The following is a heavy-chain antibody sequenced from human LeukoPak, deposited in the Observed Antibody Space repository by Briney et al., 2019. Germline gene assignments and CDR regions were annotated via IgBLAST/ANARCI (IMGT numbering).Heavy chain of an antibody. CDR1: GGSISSSSYY. J-gene: IGHJ6*02. D-gene: IGHD3-10*01. Sequence: KSSETLSLTCTASGGSISSSSYYWGWIRQPPGKGLEWIGSIYYSGSTYYNPSLKSRVTISVDTSKNQFSLKLSSVTAADTAVYYCAREGSFLVWFGELSTSYGMDVWGQGTTVTVSS. CDR3: AREGSFLVWFGELSTSYGMDV. CDR2: IYYSGST. V-gene: IGHV4-39*02.